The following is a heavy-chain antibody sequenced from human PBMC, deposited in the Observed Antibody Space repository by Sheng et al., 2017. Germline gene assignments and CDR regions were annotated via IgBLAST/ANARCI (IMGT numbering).Heavy chain of an antibody. J-gene: IGHJ4*02. D-gene: IGHD6-13*01. CDR1: GFTFSSYG. CDR2: IRYDGSNK. CDR3: GKDRASSWSTILVDS. V-gene: IGHV3-30*02. Sequence: QVQLVESGGGVVQPGGSLRLSCAASGFTFSSYGMHWVRQAPGKGLEWVAFIRYDGSNKYYADSVKGRFTISRDNSKNTLYLQMNGLRAEDTAVYYCGKDRASSWSTILVDSWGQGTLVTVSS.